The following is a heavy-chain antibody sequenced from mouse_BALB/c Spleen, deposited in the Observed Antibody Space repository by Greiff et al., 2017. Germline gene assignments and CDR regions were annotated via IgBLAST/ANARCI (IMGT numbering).Heavy chain of an antibody. V-gene: IGHV5-6-5*01. CDR1: GFTFSSYA. Sequence: EVQRVESGGGLVKPGGSLTLSCAASGFTFSSYAMSWVRQTPEKRLEWVASISSGGSTYYPDSVKGRFTISRDNARNILYLQMSSLRSEDTAMYYCARGGYYGGSYGWYFDVWGAGTTVTVSS. CDR2: ISSGGST. D-gene: IGHD1-1*01. CDR3: ARGGYYGGSYGWYFDV. J-gene: IGHJ1*01.